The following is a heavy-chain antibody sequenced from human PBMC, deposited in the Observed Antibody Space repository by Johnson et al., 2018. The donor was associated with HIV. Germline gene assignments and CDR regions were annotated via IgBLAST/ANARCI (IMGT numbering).Heavy chain of an antibody. D-gene: IGHD6-19*01. Sequence: QVQLVESGGGLVQPGGSLRLSCVASGFTFSDYYMTWIRQAPRKGLEWVSYISSSGSTIYYADSVKGRFPISRDNARNSLFLQMNSLRAEDTAVYYCARIPGSGWEHDAFDIWGQGTLVTVSS. CDR1: GFTFSDYY. J-gene: IGHJ3*02. V-gene: IGHV3-11*04. CDR2: ISSSGSTI. CDR3: ARIPGSGWEHDAFDI.